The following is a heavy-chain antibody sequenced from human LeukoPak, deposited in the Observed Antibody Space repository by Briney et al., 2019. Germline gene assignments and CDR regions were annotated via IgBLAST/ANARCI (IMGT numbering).Heavy chain of an antibody. D-gene: IGHD1-26*01. CDR1: GFTFKTYN. CDR2: ISSSGDYI. J-gene: IGHJ4*02. Sequence: NPRGSLRLSCAASGFTFKTYNMNWVRQAPGKGLEWISYISSSGDYIYHADSVEGRFTISRDSAKNSLFLQMNSLRAEDTAVYYCARDSSGSYYVLDYWGQGTLVTVSS. V-gene: IGHV3-21*05. CDR3: ARDSSGSYYVLDY.